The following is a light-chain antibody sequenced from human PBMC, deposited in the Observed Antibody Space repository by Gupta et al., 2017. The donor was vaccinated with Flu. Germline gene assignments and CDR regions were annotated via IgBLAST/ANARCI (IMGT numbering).Light chain of an antibody. CDR1: QSIDDF. Sequence: GDRVTCTCRASQSIDDFLNWYQQKGGKAPNLLIYAAPRVQGGVPSRFVCSGSGTEFTLTISSLQPEDFASYYCQQSYSTPRTFGQGTKVEI. CDR2: AAP. J-gene: IGKJ1*01. CDR3: QQSYSTPRT. V-gene: IGKV1-39*01.